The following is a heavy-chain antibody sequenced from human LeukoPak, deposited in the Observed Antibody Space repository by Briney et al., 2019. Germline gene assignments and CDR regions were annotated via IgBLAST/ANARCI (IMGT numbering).Heavy chain of an antibody. CDR1: GFNLNYYA. D-gene: IGHD3-22*01. Sequence: GGSLRLSCSAAGFNLNYYALNWVRQTPGAGLEWVALIANDANGRNEHYADSVRGRFIISRDTSKNTVSLQMNGLNVDDTAVYYCARDYDSSGYHPGGGGYWGQGTRVTVSS. V-gene: IGHV3-30*04. CDR2: IANDANGRNE. CDR3: ARDYDSSGYHPGGGGY. J-gene: IGHJ4*02.